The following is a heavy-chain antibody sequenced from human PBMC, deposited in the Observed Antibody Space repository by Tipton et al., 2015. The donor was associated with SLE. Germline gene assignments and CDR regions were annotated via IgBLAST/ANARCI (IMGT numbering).Heavy chain of an antibody. CDR3: ARHDTNYGRNWFDP. Sequence: GLVKPSETLSLTCTVSGGSISTSNNYWDWIRQPPGKGPEWIGRITNNGNTYYIPSLQSRVTMSVDTSKNHFSLKLSSVTAADTAVYYCARHDTNYGRNWFDPWGQGTLVTVSS. CDR2: ITNNGNT. CDR1: GGSISTSNNY. J-gene: IGHJ5*02. D-gene: IGHD2-8*01. V-gene: IGHV4-39*01.